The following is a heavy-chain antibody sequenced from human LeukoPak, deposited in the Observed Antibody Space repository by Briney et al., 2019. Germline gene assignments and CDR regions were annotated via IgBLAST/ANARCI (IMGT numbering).Heavy chain of an antibody. CDR2: IKEDGGEE. Sequence: GGSLRLSCVATGFTFSSYWMSWVRQAPGKGLEWVANIKEDGGEENYVDSVKGRFTISRDNAKKSLYLQMNSLRAEDTALYYCATMIFGGGFDYWGQGTLVTVSS. CDR1: GFTFSSYW. D-gene: IGHD3/OR15-3a*01. CDR3: ATMIFGGGFDY. V-gene: IGHV3-7*01. J-gene: IGHJ4*02.